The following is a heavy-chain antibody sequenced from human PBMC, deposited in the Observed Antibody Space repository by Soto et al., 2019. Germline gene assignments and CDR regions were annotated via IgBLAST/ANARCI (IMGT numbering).Heavy chain of an antibody. V-gene: IGHV4-4*02. CDR1: GDSLTNNHW. D-gene: IGHD2-15*01. CDR3: VRDSRTGCSSINCYMH. Sequence: QLQLRESGPGLVQPSGTLSLTCDVSGDSLTNNHWWSWVRQAPGKGLEWIGEIWHTGRPNYNPSLKIRVATSIDKSKNTFSLKLSSVTASDTAVYYCVRDSRTGCSSINCYMHWGQGTLGTVSS. CDR2: IWHTGRP. J-gene: IGHJ4*02.